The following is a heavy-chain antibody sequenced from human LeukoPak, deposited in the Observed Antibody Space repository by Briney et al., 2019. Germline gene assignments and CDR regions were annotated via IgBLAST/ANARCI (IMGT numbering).Heavy chain of an antibody. V-gene: IGHV3-74*03. Sequence: PGGSLRLSCAASGFTFSNYWIHWVRHAPGKGLVWVSRIDNAGSITTYADSVKGRFTISRDNAENTLCLQMNSLRVEDTAVYYCVRSAFHAGSGNYYDYWGQGTLVTVSS. CDR3: VRSAFHAGSGNYYDY. CDR2: IDNAGSIT. J-gene: IGHJ4*02. CDR1: GFTFSNYW. D-gene: IGHD3-22*01.